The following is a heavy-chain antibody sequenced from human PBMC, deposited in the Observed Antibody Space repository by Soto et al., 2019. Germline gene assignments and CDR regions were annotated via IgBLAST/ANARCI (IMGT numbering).Heavy chain of an antibody. D-gene: IGHD3-22*01. CDR1: GYTFTGYY. Sequence: ASVKVSCKASGYTFTGYYMHWVRQAPGQGLEWMVWINPNSGGTNYAQKFQGRVTMTRDASISTAYMELSRLRSDDTAVYYCARVPMIVVVRFYPWGQGTLVTVSS. V-gene: IGHV1-2*02. CDR3: ARVPMIVVVRFYP. J-gene: IGHJ5*02. CDR2: INPNSGGT.